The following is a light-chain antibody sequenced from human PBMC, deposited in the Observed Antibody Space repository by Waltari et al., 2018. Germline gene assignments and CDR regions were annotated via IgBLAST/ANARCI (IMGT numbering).Light chain of an antibody. CDR1: QYISES. Sequence: ENQMTQSPSSQSASVGDRVTITCRARQYISESLAWYQQKPGKAPKLLLSAASRLKIGVPPRVSGSAPGTVYTLTISSLQPVDFATYYCQQYYFTPYTCGQGTKLEIK. CDR2: AAS. V-gene: IGKV1-NL1*01. CDR3: QQYYFTPYT. J-gene: IGKJ2*01.